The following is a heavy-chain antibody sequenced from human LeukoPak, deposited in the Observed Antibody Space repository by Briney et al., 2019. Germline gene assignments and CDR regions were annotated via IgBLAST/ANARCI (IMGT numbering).Heavy chain of an antibody. Sequence: GVLRLSCAASGFTVSSNYMSWVRQAPGKGLEWVSVIYSGGSTYYADPVKGRFTISRDNSKNTLYLQMNSLRAEDTAVYYCARDLIAAAGPYYFDYWGQGTLVTVSS. CDR1: GFTVSSNY. J-gene: IGHJ4*02. CDR2: IYSGGST. CDR3: ARDLIAAAGPYYFDY. V-gene: IGHV3-66*01. D-gene: IGHD6-13*01.